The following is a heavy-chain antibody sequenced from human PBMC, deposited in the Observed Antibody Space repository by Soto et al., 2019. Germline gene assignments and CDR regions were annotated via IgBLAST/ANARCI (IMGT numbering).Heavy chain of an antibody. CDR3: AKVDSSGYWPGVDY. CDR1: GFTFSSYA. Sequence: PVGSLRLSCAASGFTFSSYAMSWVRQAPGKGLEWVSAISGSGGSTYYADSVKGRFTISRDNSKNTLYLQMNSLRAEDTAVYYCAKVDSSGYWPGVDYWGQGTLVTVSS. D-gene: IGHD3-22*01. J-gene: IGHJ4*02. CDR2: ISGSGGST. V-gene: IGHV3-23*01.